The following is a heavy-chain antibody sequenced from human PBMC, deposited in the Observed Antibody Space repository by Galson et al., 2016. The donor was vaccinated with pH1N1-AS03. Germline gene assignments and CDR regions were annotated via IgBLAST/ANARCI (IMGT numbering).Heavy chain of an antibody. CDR1: AFTFSNAW. V-gene: IGHV3-15*01. CDR3: TTDGPGGYIT. J-gene: IGHJ3*01. D-gene: IGHD5-12*01. Sequence: SLRLSCAGSAFTFSNAWMTWVRQAPGKGPEWIGRIKSETDGGTTDYAAPVKGRFTISRDDSINTLYLQMNSLQTDDTGAYFCTTDGPGGYITWGQGTLVTVSS. CDR2: IKSETDGGTT.